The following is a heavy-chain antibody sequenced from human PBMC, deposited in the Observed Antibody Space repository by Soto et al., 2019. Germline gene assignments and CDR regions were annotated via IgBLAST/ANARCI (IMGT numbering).Heavy chain of an antibody. CDR3: AKRPEYSGYESEDY. V-gene: IGHV1-69*02. J-gene: IGHJ4*02. CDR1: GGTFSSYT. D-gene: IGHD5-12*01. CDR2: VIPILGIA. Sequence: KVSCKASGGTFSSYTISWVRQAPGQGLEWMGRVIPILGIANYAQKFQGRVTITADKSTSTAYMELSSLRSEDTAVYYCAKRPEYSGYESEDYWGQGTLVTVSS.